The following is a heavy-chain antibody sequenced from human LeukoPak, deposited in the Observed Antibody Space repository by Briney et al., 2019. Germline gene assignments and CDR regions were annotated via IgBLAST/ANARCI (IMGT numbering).Heavy chain of an antibody. V-gene: IGHV4-38-2*02. Sequence: SETLSLTCTVSGYSISSGYYWAWIRQTPGTGLEWIGSIYHTSSTYRNPSLRSRVTISVDTSKNQFSLNLTSLTAADTAVYYCARGGSRYQLLNWFDPWGQGTLVTVSS. D-gene: IGHD2-2*01. CDR3: ARGGSRYQLLNWFDP. CDR2: IYHTSST. J-gene: IGHJ5*02. CDR1: GYSISSGYY.